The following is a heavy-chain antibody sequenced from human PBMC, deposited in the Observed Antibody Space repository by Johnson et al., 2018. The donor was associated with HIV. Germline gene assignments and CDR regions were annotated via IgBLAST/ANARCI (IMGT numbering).Heavy chain of an antibody. V-gene: IGHV3-20*04. D-gene: IGHD6-19*01. CDR2: INWNGRST. J-gene: IGHJ3*02. CDR1: GFTFEDYG. Sequence: EVQLVESGGSVVRPGGSLRLSCATSGFTFEDYGMSWVRQVPGKGLEWVSGINWNGRSTGYADSVKGRFTISRDNSKNTLYLQMNSLRAEDSAVYYCAKLAIDYSGAWYGLTFDIWGQGTMVTVSS. CDR3: AKLAIDYSGAWYGLTFDI.